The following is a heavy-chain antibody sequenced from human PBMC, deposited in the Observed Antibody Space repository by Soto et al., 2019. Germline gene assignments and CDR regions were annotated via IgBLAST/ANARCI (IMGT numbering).Heavy chain of an antibody. CDR1: GFTFSSYA. D-gene: IGHD4-17*01. V-gene: IGHV3-23*01. J-gene: IGHJ4*02. CDR2: ISGSGGST. CDR3: ANLDRVTTVTTQFGY. Sequence: GGSLRLSCAASGFTFSSYAMSWVRQAPGKGLEWVSAISGSGGSTYYADSVKGRFTISRDNSKNTLYLQMNSLRAEDTAVYYCANLDRVTTVTTQFGYWGQGTLVTVSS.